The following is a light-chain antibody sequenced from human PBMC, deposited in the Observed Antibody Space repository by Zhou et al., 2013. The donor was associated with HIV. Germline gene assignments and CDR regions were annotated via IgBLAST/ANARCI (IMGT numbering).Light chain of an antibody. V-gene: IGKV1-12*01. J-gene: IGKJ4*01. CDR3: QKYNSGGLI. CDR2: AAS. CDR1: QAIGSW. Sequence: DIQMTQSPSSVSASVGDRVTITCRASQAIGSWVAWYQQRPGSAPKLLIFAASSLQSGVPSTFSGSGSGTDFTLTISSLQPEDFATYYCQKYNSGGLIFGGGTKVEIK.